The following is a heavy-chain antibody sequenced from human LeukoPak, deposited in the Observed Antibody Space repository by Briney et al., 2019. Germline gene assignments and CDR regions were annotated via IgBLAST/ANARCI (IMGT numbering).Heavy chain of an antibody. D-gene: IGHD2-15*01. J-gene: IGHJ6*03. CDR1: GGYISSGSHY. CDR2: IYSTWNT. Sequence: TSQTLSLTCTVSGGYISSGSHYWTWLRQPAGKGLEWIGRIYSTWNTNYNPSLKSRVTISIDTSKNEFSLRLSSVTAADTAVYYCARGAYCSGASCDGYYYYYMDVWGKGTTVTVSS. CDR3: ARGAYCSGASCDGYYYYYMDV. V-gene: IGHV4-61*02.